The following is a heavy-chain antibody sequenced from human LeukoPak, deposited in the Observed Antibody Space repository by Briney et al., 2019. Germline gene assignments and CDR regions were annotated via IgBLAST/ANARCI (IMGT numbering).Heavy chain of an antibody. D-gene: IGHD6-6*01. V-gene: IGHV3-30-3*01. J-gene: IGHJ4*02. Sequence: GGSLRLSCAASGFTFSSYAMHWVRQAPGKGLEWVAVMSYDGSNKYYADSVKGRFTISRDNSKNTLYLQMNSLRAEDTAVYYCARQKPIAARPYDYWGQGTLVTVSS. CDR2: MSYDGSNK. CDR1: GFTFSSYA. CDR3: ARQKPIAARPYDY.